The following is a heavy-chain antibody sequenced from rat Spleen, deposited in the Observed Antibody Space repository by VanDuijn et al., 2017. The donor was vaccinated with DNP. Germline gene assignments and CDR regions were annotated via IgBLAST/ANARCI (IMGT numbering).Heavy chain of an antibody. D-gene: IGHD1-2*01. CDR1: GFSLTSYA. Sequence: QVQLKESGPGLVQPSHTLSLTCTVSGFSLTSYAVSWVRQPPGKGLEWIAAISSGENTYYNPALKSRLSISRDTSKSQVFLKMNSLQTEDTAIYFCTREEPRVLYYFSSLFDYWGQGVMVTVSS. CDR2: ISSGENT. J-gene: IGHJ2*01. V-gene: IGHV2S12*01. CDR3: TREEPRVLYYFSSLFDY.